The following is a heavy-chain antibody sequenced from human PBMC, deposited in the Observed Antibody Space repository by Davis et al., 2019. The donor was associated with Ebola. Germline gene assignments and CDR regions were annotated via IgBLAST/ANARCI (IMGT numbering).Heavy chain of an antibody. CDR2: IRSKANSYAT. V-gene: IGHV3-73*01. CDR3: TTYCGGDCYGY. D-gene: IGHD2-21*01. J-gene: IGHJ4*02. Sequence: GESLKISCAASGFTFSGSAMHWVRQASGKGLEWAGRIRSKANSYATAYAASVKGRFTISRDDSKNTAYLQMNSLKTEDTAVYYCTTYCGGDCYGYWGQGTLVTVSS. CDR1: GFTFSGSA.